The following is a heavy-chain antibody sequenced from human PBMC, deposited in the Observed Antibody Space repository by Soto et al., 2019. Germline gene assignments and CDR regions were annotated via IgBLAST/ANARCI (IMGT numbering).Heavy chain of an antibody. CDR1: GGTFSSYA. CDR2: IIPIFGTA. D-gene: IGHD3-9*01. Sequence: SVKVSCKASGGTFSSYAISWVRQAPGQGLEWMGGIIPIFGTANYAQKFQGRVTITADESTSTAYMELSSLGSEDTAVYYCASSPYDILTGYYSGAFDIWGQGTMVTVSS. V-gene: IGHV1-69*13. J-gene: IGHJ3*02. CDR3: ASSPYDILTGYYSGAFDI.